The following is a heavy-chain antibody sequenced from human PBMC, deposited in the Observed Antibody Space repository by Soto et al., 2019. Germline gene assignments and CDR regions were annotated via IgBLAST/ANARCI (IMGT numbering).Heavy chain of an antibody. J-gene: IGHJ5*02. V-gene: IGHV4-39*01. CDR2: IYYSGST. D-gene: IGHD2-21*02. CDR3: ARHPSDFWFDP. CDR1: GGSISSSSYF. Sequence: QLQLQESGPGLVKPSETLSLTCTFSGGSISSSSYFWGWIRQPPGKGLEWIGSIYYSGSTYYNPSLKMRVTVAVDPSKNQFSLKLSSVTAADTAVYYCARHPSDFWFDPWGQGTLVTVSS.